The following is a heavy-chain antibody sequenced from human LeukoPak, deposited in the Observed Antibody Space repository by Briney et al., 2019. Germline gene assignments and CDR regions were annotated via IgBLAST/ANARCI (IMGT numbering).Heavy chain of an antibody. CDR1: GYTFTSYA. Sequence: ASVKVSCKASGYTFTSYAMNWVRQAPGQGLEWMGWINANTGNPTYAQGFTGRFVFSLDTSVSTAYLQISSLKAEDTAVSYCAREVMITFGGVMTHWFDPWGQGTLVTVSS. V-gene: IGHV7-4-1*02. CDR2: INANTGNP. D-gene: IGHD3-16*01. J-gene: IGHJ5*02. CDR3: AREVMITFGGVMTHWFDP.